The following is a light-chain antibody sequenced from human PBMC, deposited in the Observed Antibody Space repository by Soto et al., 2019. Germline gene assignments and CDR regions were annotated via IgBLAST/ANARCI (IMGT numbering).Light chain of an antibody. CDR3: QDYSSWQFT. CDR1: QTVTNN. J-gene: IGKJ3*01. CDR2: GAS. V-gene: IGKV3-15*01. Sequence: EIVLTQSPATLSVFPGDKATLSCGASQTVTNNLAWYHQKPGQAPRPLIYGASTRATGVPARFSSSGSVTEFALTLSSMQVEDYALYYCQDYSSWQFTFGVGSKVAIE.